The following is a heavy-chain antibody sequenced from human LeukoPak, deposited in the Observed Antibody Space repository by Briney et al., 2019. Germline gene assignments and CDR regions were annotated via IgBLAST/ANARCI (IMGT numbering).Heavy chain of an antibody. CDR1: GFTFSSYG. J-gene: IGHJ4*02. V-gene: IGHV3-30*02. CDR3: VKSASSSWTYFDY. CDR2: IRYDGSNK. D-gene: IGHD6-6*01. Sequence: GGSLRLSCAASGFTFSSYGMHWVRQAPGKGLEWVAFIRYDGSNKYYADSVKGRFTISRDNSKNTLYLQMNSLRAEDTAVYYCVKSASSSWTYFDYWGQGTLVTVSS.